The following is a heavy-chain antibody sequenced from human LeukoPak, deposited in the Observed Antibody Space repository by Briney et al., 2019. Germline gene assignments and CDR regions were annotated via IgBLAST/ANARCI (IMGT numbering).Heavy chain of an antibody. D-gene: IGHD3-3*01. V-gene: IGHV4-4*02. CDR2: IYSNGNT. J-gene: IGHJ4*02. CDR1: GGSISSNNW. CDR3: ARCDDYDFWSGYLDY. Sequence: SGTLSLTCAVSGGSISSNNWWSWVRQPPGKGLEWIGHIYSNGNTNYNPSLKSRVTISVDTSKNQFSLKLSSVTAADTAVYYCARCDDYDFWSGYLDYWGQGTLVTVSS.